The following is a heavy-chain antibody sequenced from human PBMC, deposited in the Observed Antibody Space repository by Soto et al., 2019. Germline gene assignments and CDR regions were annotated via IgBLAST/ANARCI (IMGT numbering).Heavy chain of an antibody. CDR1: HVDIDPHS. CDR3: ARDRQAGCYSYYGLDV. CDR2: IYTSASI. D-gene: IGHD6-19*01. J-gene: IGHJ6*02. Sequence: SETVSLSCRVSHVDIDPHSWTWSLHPAGKGLEWIGRIYTSASINYNPSLKGRVTLSVDTSTNQVSLRLASVTAADTAIYYCARDRQAGCYSYYGLDVWGQATKGT. V-gene: IGHV4-4*07.